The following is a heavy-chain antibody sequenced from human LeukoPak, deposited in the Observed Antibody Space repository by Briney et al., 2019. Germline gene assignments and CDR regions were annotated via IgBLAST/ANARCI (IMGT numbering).Heavy chain of an antibody. D-gene: IGHD6-13*01. CDR3: ARSGIAAAGSFDP. Sequence: SETLSLTCAVYGGSFSGYYWSWIRQPPGKGLEWIGEINHSGSINYNPSLKSRVTISVDTSKNQFSLKLSSVTAADTAVYYCARSGIAAAGSFDPWGQGTLVTVSS. V-gene: IGHV4-34*01. J-gene: IGHJ5*02. CDR1: GGSFSGYY. CDR2: INHSGSI.